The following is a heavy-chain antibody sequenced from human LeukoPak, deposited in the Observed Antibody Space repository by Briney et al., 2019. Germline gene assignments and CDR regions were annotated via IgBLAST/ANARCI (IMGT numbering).Heavy chain of an antibody. D-gene: IGHD4-17*01. CDR2: IKPDGDTT. CDR1: VFSFNTYW. V-gene: IGHV3-7*01. Sequence: GGSLRLSCTASVFSFNTYWMTWVRQAPGKGLEWVANIKPDGDTTNYLDSVKDRFTISRDNAKSSLHLQMNGLTAEDTAVYYCSRGPSTTLTTFWGQGTMVTVSS. CDR3: SRGPSTTLTTF. J-gene: IGHJ4*02.